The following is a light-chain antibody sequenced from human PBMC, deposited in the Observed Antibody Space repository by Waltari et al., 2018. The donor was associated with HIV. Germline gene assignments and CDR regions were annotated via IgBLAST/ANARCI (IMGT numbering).Light chain of an antibody. Sequence: SAAPGETTRILCGGDKIGTKSVHWYRQRPGQAPTLIIYDDRERPSGISDRISGSKFDDTATLTINDVEADDEGDYYCQLWDGSSGVSWVFGGGTTLTV. J-gene: IGLJ3*02. CDR3: QLWDGSSGVSWV. V-gene: IGLV3-21*01. CDR1: KIGTKS. CDR2: DDR.